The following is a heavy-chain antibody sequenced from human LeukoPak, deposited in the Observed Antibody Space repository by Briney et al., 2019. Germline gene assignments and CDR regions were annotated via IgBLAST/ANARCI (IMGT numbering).Heavy chain of an antibody. D-gene: IGHD7-27*01. V-gene: IGHV1-3*01. Sequence: ASVKFSCKASGYTFTGYAIQWVRQAPGQRLEWMGWINAGNGNTKYSQKFQGRVTITRDTSANTVYMELSSLRSEDTAVYYCARGPLGRNGDYFDYWGQGTLVTVSS. CDR3: ARGPLGRNGDYFDY. CDR2: INAGNGNT. CDR1: GYTFTGYA. J-gene: IGHJ4*02.